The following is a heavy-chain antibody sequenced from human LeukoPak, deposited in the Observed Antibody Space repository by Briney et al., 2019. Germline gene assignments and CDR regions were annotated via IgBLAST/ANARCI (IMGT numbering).Heavy chain of an antibody. CDR3: ASTIGWGTAMVTTGFDY. Sequence: GGSLRLSCAASGFTVSSNYMSWVRQALGKGLEWVSSISSSSSYIYYADSVKGRFTISRDNAKNSLYLQMNSLRAEDTAVYYCASTIGWGTAMVTTGFDYWGQGTLVTVSS. CDR1: GFTVSSNY. D-gene: IGHD5-18*01. J-gene: IGHJ4*02. CDR2: ISSSSSYI. V-gene: IGHV3-21*01.